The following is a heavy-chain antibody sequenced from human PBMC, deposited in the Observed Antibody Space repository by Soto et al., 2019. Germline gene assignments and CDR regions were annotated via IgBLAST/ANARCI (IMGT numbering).Heavy chain of an antibody. CDR3: ARGGLYYEYVWGSYRYGYFDL. CDR2: IYYSGST. V-gene: IGHV4-31*02. D-gene: IGHD3-16*02. J-gene: IGHJ4*02. CDR1: GGSISSGGSY. Sequence: SETLSLTCAVSGGSISSGGSYWSWIRQHPGEGLEWIGYIYYSGSTYYNPSLESRVLISVDTSKNQFSLKLSSVTAADTAVYYCARGGLYYEYVWGSYRYGYFDLWGQGTLVTVAS.